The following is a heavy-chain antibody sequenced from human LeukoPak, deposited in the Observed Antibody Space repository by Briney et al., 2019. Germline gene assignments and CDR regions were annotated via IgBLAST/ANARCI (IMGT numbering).Heavy chain of an antibody. D-gene: IGHD6-13*01. CDR2: ISDDGSNK. Sequence: GRSLRLSCAASGFTFTSYGMHWVRQAPGKGLEWVAVISDDGSNKYYADSVKGRFTISRDNSKNTLYLQMNSLRAEDTAVYYCANDGRQTQLVLLVELWGQGTLVTVSS. CDR1: GFTFTSYG. V-gene: IGHV3-30*18. J-gene: IGHJ4*02. CDR3: ANDGRQTQLVLLVEL.